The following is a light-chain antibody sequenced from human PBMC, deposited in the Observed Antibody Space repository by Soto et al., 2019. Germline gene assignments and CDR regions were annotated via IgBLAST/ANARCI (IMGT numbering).Light chain of an antibody. CDR3: QQYGSWT. CDR1: QTVTSN. J-gene: IGKJ1*01. CDR2: AAS. Sequence: ETIMTQSPATLSVSPGERSTLSCRASQTVTSNLAWYQQKPGQAPRLLISAASSRATGIPDRFSGSGSGTDFTLTISRLEPEDFAVYYCQQYGSWTFGQGTKVDIK. V-gene: IGKV3D-15*01.